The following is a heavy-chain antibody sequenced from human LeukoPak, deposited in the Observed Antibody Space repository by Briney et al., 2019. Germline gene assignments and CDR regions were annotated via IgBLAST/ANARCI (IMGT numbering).Heavy chain of an antibody. V-gene: IGHV1-18*01. CDR2: ISGYTGGT. D-gene: IGHD2-15*01. J-gene: IGHJ3*01. CDR3: ARAGYCGDGGCRGGSAFDV. Sequence: GASVKVSCKTSGYTFPNYDIYWVRQAPGQGLECMGWISGYTGGTKYAQILQGRFTVTTDTSTSTAYMELRSLTYDDTAVYYCARAGYCGDGGCRGGSAFDVWGQGTMVTVSS. CDR1: GYTFPNYD.